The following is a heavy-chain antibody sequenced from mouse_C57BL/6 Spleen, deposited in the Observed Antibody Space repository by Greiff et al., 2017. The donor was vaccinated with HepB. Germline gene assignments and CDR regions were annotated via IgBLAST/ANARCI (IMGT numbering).Heavy chain of an antibody. Sequence: EVQLQQSGAELVKPGASVKLSCTASGFNIKDYYMHWGKRRTEQGRGGLGRFDLEKGETKYARKFQGKATITADTSSNTAYLQLSSLTSEDTAVYYCARSYGSSSWYFDVWGTGTTVTVSS. J-gene: IGHJ1*03. CDR2: FDLEKGET. CDR3: ARSYGSSSWYFDV. V-gene: IGHV14-2*01. CDR1: GFNIKDYY. D-gene: IGHD1-1*01.